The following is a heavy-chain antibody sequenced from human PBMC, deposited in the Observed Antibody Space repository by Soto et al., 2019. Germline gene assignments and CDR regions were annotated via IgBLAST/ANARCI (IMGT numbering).Heavy chain of an antibody. CDR1: GFTFDNYA. D-gene: IGHD1-26*01. Sequence: EVQLLEWGGGLVQPGGSLRLSCAASGFTFDNYAMSWVRQAPGTGLDWVSTISNSGGTIYYADSVRGRFTISRDNSKNTVYVQMNNLRAEDTAVYYCLMGNLFDHWGQGTLVTVSS. CDR3: LMGNLFDH. CDR2: ISNSGGTI. V-gene: IGHV3-23*01. J-gene: IGHJ4*02.